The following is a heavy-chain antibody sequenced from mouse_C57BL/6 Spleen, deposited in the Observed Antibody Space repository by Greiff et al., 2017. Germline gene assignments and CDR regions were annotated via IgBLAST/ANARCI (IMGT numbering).Heavy chain of an antibody. V-gene: IGHV1-55*01. CDR3: ASGIYYGSSYVSYFDY. CDR2: IYPGSGST. CDR1: GYTFTSYW. D-gene: IGHD1-1*01. J-gene: IGHJ2*01. Sequence: VQLQQPGAELVKPGASVKMSCKASGYTFTSYWITWVKQRPGQGLEWIGDIYPGSGSTNYNEKFKSKATLTVDTSSSTAYMQLSSLTSEDSAVYYCASGIYYGSSYVSYFDYWGQGTTLTVSS.